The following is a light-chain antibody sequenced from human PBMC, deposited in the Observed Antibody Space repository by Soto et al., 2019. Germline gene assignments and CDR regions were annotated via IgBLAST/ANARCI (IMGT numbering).Light chain of an antibody. CDR2: AAS. J-gene: IGKJ4*01. V-gene: IGKV1-39*01. Sequence: DSQITQSPSTLPASVGDRVTITCRASQSISSWLAWYRQKPGKAPKLLIYAASTLQSGAPSRFSGSGSGTDFTLTISSLQPEDFATYYCQQSYSTPLTLGGGTKVDIK. CDR3: QQSYSTPLT. CDR1: QSISSW.